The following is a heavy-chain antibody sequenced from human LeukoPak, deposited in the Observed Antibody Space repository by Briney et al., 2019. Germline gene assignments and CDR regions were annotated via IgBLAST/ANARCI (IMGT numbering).Heavy chain of an antibody. CDR2: IKQDGSEK. J-gene: IGHJ3*02. CDR3: ARVFCSGGSCYRGIKNAFDI. CDR1: GFTFSSYW. V-gene: IGHV3-7*01. Sequence: PGGSLRLSCAASGFTFSSYWVSWVRQAPGKGLEWVANIKQDGSEKYYVDSVKGRFTISRDNAKNSLYLQMNSLRAEDTAVYYCARVFCSGGSCYRGIKNAFDIWGQGTMVTVSS. D-gene: IGHD2-15*01.